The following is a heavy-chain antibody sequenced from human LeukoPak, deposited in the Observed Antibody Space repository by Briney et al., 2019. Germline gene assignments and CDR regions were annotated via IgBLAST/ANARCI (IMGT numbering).Heavy chain of an antibody. Sequence: ASVKVSCKVSGYTLTELSMHWVRQAPGKGLEWMGGFDPEDGETIYAQKFQGRVTMTEDTSTDTAYMELSSLRSEDTAVYYCATRGTMIVANWFDPWGQGTLVTVSS. CDR3: ATRGTMIVANWFDP. CDR2: FDPEDGET. D-gene: IGHD3-22*01. V-gene: IGHV1-24*01. CDR1: GYTLTELS. J-gene: IGHJ5*02.